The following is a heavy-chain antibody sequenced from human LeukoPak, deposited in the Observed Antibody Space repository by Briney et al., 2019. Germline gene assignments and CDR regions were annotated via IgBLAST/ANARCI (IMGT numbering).Heavy chain of an antibody. D-gene: IGHD6-19*01. J-gene: IGHJ4*02. CDR2: IKQDGSER. V-gene: IGHV3-7*04. Sequence: PGGSLRLSCAASGFTFSSYWMSWVRQAPGKGLEWVANIKQDGSERYYVDSVKGRFTISRDNAKNTLYLQMNSLRAEDTAVYYCARGGYSSGWVPDYWGQGTLVTVSS. CDR3: ARGGYSSGWVPDY. CDR1: GFTFSSYW.